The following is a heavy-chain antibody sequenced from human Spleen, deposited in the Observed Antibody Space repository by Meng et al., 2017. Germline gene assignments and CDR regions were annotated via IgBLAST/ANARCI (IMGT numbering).Heavy chain of an antibody. CDR3: ASSRDGYNYGGDY. V-gene: IGHV4-38-2*02. Sequence: SETLSLTCTVSGYSISSGYYWGWIRQPPGKGLEWIGSIYYSGSTYYNPSLKSRVTISVDTSKNPFSLKLSSVTAADTAVYYCASSRDGYNYGGDYWGQGTLVTVSS. J-gene: IGHJ4*02. CDR1: GYSISSGYY. D-gene: IGHD5-24*01. CDR2: IYYSGST.